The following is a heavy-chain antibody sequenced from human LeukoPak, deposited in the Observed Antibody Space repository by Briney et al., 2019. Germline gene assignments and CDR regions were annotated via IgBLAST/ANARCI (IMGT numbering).Heavy chain of an antibody. CDR1: GGSLSGYY. D-gene: IGHD1-26*01. Sequence: SETLSLTCAVFGGSLSGYYWTWIRQPPGKGLEWIGEINHSGNTDYNPSLESRVTISVDTSKNQLSLKLTSVTAADTAVYYCARGQLLQRNWGHGTLVTVSS. CDR2: INHSGNT. CDR3: ARGQLLQRN. J-gene: IGHJ4*01. V-gene: IGHV4-34*01.